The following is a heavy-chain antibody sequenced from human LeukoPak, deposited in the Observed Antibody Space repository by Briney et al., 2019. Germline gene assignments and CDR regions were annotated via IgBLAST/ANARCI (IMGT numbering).Heavy chain of an antibody. D-gene: IGHD3-3*01. CDR1: GFTFSSYG. CDR3: AKGPIFGVVPLMDV. V-gene: IGHV3-30*18. J-gene: IGHJ6*02. Sequence: GRSLRLSCAASGFTFSSYGMPWVRQAPGKGLEWVAVISYDGSNKYYADSVKGRFTISRDNSKNTLYLQMNSLRAEDTAVYYCAKGPIFGVVPLMDVWGQGTTVTVSS. CDR2: ISYDGSNK.